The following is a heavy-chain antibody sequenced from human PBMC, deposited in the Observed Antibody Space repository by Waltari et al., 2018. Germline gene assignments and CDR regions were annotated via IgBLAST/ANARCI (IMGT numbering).Heavy chain of an antibody. V-gene: IGHV4-39*01. D-gene: IGHD3-10*01. CDR2: IYYSGST. J-gene: IGHJ4*02. Sequence: QLQLQESGPGLVKPSETLSLTCTVSGGSISSSSYYWGWIRQPPGKGLEWIGSIYYSGSTYYHPSLKSRVTISVDTSKNQFSLKLSSVTAADTAVYYCARHRRVRGVIIGYFDYWGQGTLVTVSS. CDR1: GGSISSSSYY. CDR3: ARHRRVRGVIIGYFDY.